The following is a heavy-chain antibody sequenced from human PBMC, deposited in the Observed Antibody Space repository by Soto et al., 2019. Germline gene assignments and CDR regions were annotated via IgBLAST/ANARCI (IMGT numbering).Heavy chain of an antibody. CDR2: ISYDGRYK. Sequence: PGGSLRVSCAASGFSFSYYVMHWVRQSPGKGLEWVAFISYDGRYKYYADSVKGRVTISRANSKNTLDLQMNSLRAEDTAVYYCAKLPDPGPKSIDYWGQGTLVTVSS. CDR3: AKLPDPGPKSIDY. CDR1: GFSFSYYV. J-gene: IGHJ4*02. V-gene: IGHV3-30*18.